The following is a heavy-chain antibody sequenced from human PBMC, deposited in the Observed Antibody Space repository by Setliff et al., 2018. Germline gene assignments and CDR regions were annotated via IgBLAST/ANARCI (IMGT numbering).Heavy chain of an antibody. Sequence: PGGSLRLSCAASGLIFSEFGMEWVRQAPGKGLEWVSFIQHDGSDKYYLDSVKGRFTISRDNSKNTLYLQMNSLRAEDTAVYYCTFARDGYDVFDIWGQGTMVTVSS. CDR1: GLIFSEFG. J-gene: IGHJ3*02. CDR2: IQHDGSDK. V-gene: IGHV3-30*02. D-gene: IGHD5-18*01. CDR3: TFARDGYDVFDI.